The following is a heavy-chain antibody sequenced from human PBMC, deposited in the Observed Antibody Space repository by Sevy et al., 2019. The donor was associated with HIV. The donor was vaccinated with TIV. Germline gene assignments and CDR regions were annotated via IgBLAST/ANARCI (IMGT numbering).Heavy chain of an antibody. D-gene: IGHD1-26*01. CDR3: AKNRPPGGSYFSRHGMDV. CDR1: GFTFSTYD. Sequence: GGSLRLSCTASGFTFSTYDIHWVRQAPGKGLEWVAIISYDGNYRYYSDSVMGRFSMSRDNSKNTAYLQMSGLSVEDTAVYYCAKNRPPGGSYFSRHGMDVWGRGTTVTVSS. CDR2: ISYDGNYR. J-gene: IGHJ6*02. V-gene: IGHV3-30*18.